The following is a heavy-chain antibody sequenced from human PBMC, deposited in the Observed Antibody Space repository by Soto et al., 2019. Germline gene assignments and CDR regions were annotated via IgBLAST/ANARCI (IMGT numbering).Heavy chain of an antibody. J-gene: IGHJ4*02. CDR2: GSHTGSR. D-gene: IGHD4-17*01. CDR3: ARVKVTTESFDS. CDR1: GASINTGGFY. V-gene: IGHV4-31*03. Sequence: PSETLSLTCSVSGASINTGGFYWSWVRQYPGKGLDWIGYGSHTGSRYLNPSLRIRITISLDTPNNQFSLRLTSVTAADTAVYYCARVKVTTESFDSWGQGSLVTVSS.